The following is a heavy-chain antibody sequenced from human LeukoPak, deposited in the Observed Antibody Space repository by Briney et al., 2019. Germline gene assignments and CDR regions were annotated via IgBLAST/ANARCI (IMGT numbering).Heavy chain of an antibody. CDR1: GGTFSSYA. V-gene: IGHV1-69*04. Sequence: GASVKVSCKASGGTFSSYAISWVRQAPGQGLEWMGRIIPIFGIANYAQKFQGRVTTTADKSTSTAYMELSGLRSEDTAVYYCAGLVVVAATTDFDYWGQGTLVTVSS. J-gene: IGHJ4*02. CDR3: AGLVVVAATTDFDY. D-gene: IGHD2-15*01. CDR2: IIPIFGIA.